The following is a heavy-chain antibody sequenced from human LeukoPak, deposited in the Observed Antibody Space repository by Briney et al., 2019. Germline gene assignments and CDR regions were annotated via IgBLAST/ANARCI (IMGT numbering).Heavy chain of an antibody. CDR1: GGSISSGGYY. CDR3: ARDWSARAMATNRKPYFDY. J-gene: IGHJ4*02. CDR2: IYHSGST. Sequence: SQTLSLTCTVSGGSISSGGYYWSWIWQPPGKGLEWIGYIYHSGSTYYNPSLKSRVTISVDTSRNQFSLKLSSVTAADTAVYYCARDWSARAMATNRKPYFDYWGQGTLVTVSS. D-gene: IGHD5-24*01. V-gene: IGHV4-30-2*01.